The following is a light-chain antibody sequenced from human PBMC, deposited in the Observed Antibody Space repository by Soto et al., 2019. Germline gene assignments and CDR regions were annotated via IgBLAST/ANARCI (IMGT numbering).Light chain of an antibody. J-gene: IGKJ4*01. Sequence: PGERATLSCRASQRVSSSYLSWCQQKPGQAPRLLIYGASTGATGIPARFGGSGSGTDFTLTISSLQPEDFTIYYCQQDYNLPTFGGGTKVEIK. CDR2: GAS. CDR3: QQDYNLPT. CDR1: QRVSSSY. V-gene: IGKV3D-7*01.